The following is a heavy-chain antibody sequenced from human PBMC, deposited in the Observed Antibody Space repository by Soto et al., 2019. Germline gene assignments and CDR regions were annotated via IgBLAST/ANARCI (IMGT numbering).Heavy chain of an antibody. V-gene: IGHV4-59*01. Sequence: SETLSLTCTVSGGSISSYYWSWIRQPPGKGLEWIGYIYYSGSTNYNPSLKSRVTISVDTSKNQFSLKLSSVTAADTAVSYCARGSYYDSSGYYDGGHSDYYYYGMDVWGQGTTVTVCS. CDR3: ARGSYYDSSGYYDGGHSDYYYYGMDV. D-gene: IGHD3-22*01. J-gene: IGHJ6*02. CDR1: GGSISSYY. CDR2: IYYSGST.